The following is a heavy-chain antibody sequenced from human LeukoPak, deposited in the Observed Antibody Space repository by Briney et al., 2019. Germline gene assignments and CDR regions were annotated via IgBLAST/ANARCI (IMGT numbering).Heavy chain of an antibody. J-gene: IGHJ4*02. Sequence: GASVTLSCKAYGYNFINYGISWVRQAPGQGLEWMGWISASNGNTKYAQNVQGRVTMMTDTAASTAYMESRSLRSDDTAVYYCARDRDYYDCSSMWGQGTLVTVSS. V-gene: IGHV1-18*01. CDR2: ISASNGNT. CDR3: ARDRDYYDCSSM. CDR1: GYNFINYG. D-gene: IGHD2-2*01.